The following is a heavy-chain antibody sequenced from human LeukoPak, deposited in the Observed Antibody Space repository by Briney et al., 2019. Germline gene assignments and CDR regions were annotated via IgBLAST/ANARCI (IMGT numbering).Heavy chain of an antibody. Sequence: GGSLRLPCAASGFTFSSYGMHWVRQAPGKGLEWVAFIRYDGSNKYYADSVKGRFTISRDNSKNTLYLQMNSLRAEDTAVYYCAKEGGPIQLWLKWFDPWGQGTLVTVSS. V-gene: IGHV3-30*02. CDR2: IRYDGSNK. D-gene: IGHD5-18*01. CDR1: GFTFSSYG. J-gene: IGHJ5*02. CDR3: AKEGGPIQLWLKWFDP.